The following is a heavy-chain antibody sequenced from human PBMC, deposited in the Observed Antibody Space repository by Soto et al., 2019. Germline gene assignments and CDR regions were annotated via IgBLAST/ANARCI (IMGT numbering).Heavy chain of an antibody. J-gene: IGHJ3*02. Sequence: PSETLSLTCAVYGGSFSGYYWSWIRQPPGKGLEWIGEINHSGSTNYNPSLKSRVTISVDTSKNQFSLTLSSVTAADTAVYYCASRRLDDYIWGSYRSRSAFDIWGQGTMVTVSS. CDR3: ASRRLDDYIWGSYRSRSAFDI. CDR2: INHSGST. CDR1: GGSFSGYY. D-gene: IGHD3-16*02. V-gene: IGHV4-34*01.